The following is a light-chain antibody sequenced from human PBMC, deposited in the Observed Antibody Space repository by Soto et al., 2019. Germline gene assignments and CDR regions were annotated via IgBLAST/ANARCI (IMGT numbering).Light chain of an antibody. CDR2: DTI. J-gene: IGLJ2*01. CDR1: TNLDYNF. CDR3: SSYAGNSNLDVI. V-gene: IGLV2-8*01. Sequence: QSALTQPPSASGSPGQSVAISCSGSTNLDYNFVSWYQHHPGKAPKLIIYDTIKRPSGVPDRFSGSKSGNTASLAVSGLQAEDEADYYCSSYAGNSNLDVIFGGGTKLTVL.